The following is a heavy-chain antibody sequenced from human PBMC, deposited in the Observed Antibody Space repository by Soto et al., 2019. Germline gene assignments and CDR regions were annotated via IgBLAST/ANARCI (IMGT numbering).Heavy chain of an antibody. Sequence: QVQLVESGGGVVQPGRSLRLSCAASGFTFSSYGMHWVRQAPGKGLEWVAVISYDGSNKYYADSVKGRFTISRDNSKNTLYLQMNSLRAEDTAVYYCAKDMGSYGYYSYYGMDVWGQGTTVTVSS. J-gene: IGHJ6*02. CDR1: GFTFSSYG. D-gene: IGHD3-16*01. CDR2: ISYDGSNK. CDR3: AKDMGSYGYYSYYGMDV. V-gene: IGHV3-30*18.